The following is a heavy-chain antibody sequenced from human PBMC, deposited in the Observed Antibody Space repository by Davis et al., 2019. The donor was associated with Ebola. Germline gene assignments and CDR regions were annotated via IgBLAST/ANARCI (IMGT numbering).Heavy chain of an antibody. V-gene: IGHV3-43*01. D-gene: IGHD3-9*01. J-gene: IGHJ4*02. CDR2: ISWDGGST. Sequence: GESLKISCAASGFTFDDYAMHWVRQAPGKGLEWVSLISWDGGSTYYADSVKGRFTISRDNSKNSLYLQMNSLRTEDTALYYCAKDYHPGRIRYFDWLLDYWGQGTLVTVSS. CDR1: GFTFDDYA. CDR3: AKDYHPGRIRYFDWLLDY.